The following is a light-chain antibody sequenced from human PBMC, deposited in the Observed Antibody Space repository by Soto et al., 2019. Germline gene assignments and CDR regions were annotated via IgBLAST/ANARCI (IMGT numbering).Light chain of an antibody. J-gene: IGKJ1*01. CDR1: EGSRND. CDR2: AAS. CDR3: LQHSTYPLT. V-gene: IGKV1-17*01. Sequence: DIQMTQFPSSLSASVGDRFTITCRASEGSRNDLAWYQKNPGKAPKRLIYAASSLQSGVPSRFSGSGSGTEFTLAISSLQPEDFATFYCLQHSTYPLTFGQGTKVEIK.